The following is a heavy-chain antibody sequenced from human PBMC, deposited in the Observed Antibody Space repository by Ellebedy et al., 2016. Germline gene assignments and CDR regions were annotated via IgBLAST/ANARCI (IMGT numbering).Heavy chain of an antibody. CDR1: GFSFSATGEG. D-gene: IGHD1-26*01. J-gene: IGHJ5*02. CDR3: ARTSRSGWFDP. Sequence: SGPTLVXPTQTLTLTCTFSGFSFSATGEGVGWIRQPPGKALEWLALIYWNDDKRYSPSLKSRLTITKDTSKNQVVLTMTNLDPVDSATYYCARTSRSGWFDPWGQGTLVTVSS. V-gene: IGHV2-5*01. CDR2: IYWNDDK.